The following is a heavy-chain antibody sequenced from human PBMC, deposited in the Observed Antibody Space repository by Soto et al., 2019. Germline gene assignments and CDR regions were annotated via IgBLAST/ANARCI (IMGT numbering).Heavy chain of an antibody. CDR3: ARSRHGSGSYTHFYYGVDV. Sequence: QVQLVESGGGVVQPGRSLRLSCAASGFTFISYAMHWVRQAPGKGLEWVAVISFDGSTEYYADSVKGRFTISRDNSKNTVYRKMNSLRSGDTAVYYSARSRHGSGSYTHFYYGVDVWGQGTTVTVSS. CDR1: GFTFISYA. CDR2: ISFDGSTE. V-gene: IGHV3-30-3*01. J-gene: IGHJ6*02. D-gene: IGHD3-10*01.